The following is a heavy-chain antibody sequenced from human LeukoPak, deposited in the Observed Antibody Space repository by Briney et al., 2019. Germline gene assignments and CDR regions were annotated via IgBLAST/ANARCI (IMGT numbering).Heavy chain of an antibody. Sequence: GGSLRLSCAASGFTFSSYAMSWVRQAPGKGLEWVSAISGSGGSTHYADSVKGRFTISRDNSKNTLYLQMNSLRAEDTAVYYCAKDSSSWTPWNWFDPWGQGTLVTVSS. D-gene: IGHD6-13*01. V-gene: IGHV3-23*01. CDR2: ISGSGGST. J-gene: IGHJ5*02. CDR1: GFTFSSYA. CDR3: AKDSSSWTPWNWFDP.